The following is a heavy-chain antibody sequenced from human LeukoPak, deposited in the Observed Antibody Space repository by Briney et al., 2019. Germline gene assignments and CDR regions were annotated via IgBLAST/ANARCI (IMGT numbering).Heavy chain of an antibody. CDR2: ISSSSSSI. CDR1: GFTFSSCS. CDR3: ARARLTVSDGFNY. V-gene: IGHV3-48*02. Sequence: GGSLRLSCAAAGFTFSSCSKNWVRQAPGKGLEWVSYISSSSSSIYYADSVKGRFTISRDNAKKSLYLQMNSLRDEDTAVYYCARARLTVSDGFNYWGQGTLVTVSS. J-gene: IGHJ4*02. D-gene: IGHD6-19*01.